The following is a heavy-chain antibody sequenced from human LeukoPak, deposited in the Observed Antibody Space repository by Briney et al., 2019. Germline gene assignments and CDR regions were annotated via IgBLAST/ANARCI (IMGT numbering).Heavy chain of an antibody. J-gene: IGHJ4*02. Sequence: PGGSLRLSCAASGFTFSSYAMSWVRQAPGKGLEWVSAISGSGGSTYYADSVKGRFTISRDNSKNTLYLQMNSLRAEDTAVYYCAKAHYYDSSGYSPPPDYWGQGTLVTVSS. V-gene: IGHV3-23*01. CDR3: AKAHYYDSSGYSPPPDY. CDR1: GFTFSSYA. D-gene: IGHD3-22*01. CDR2: ISGSGGST.